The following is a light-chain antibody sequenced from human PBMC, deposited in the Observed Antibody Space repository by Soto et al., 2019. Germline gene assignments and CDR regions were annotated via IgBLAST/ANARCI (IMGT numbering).Light chain of an antibody. V-gene: IGKV3-11*01. CDR3: QYRGIWPPGAT. CDR1: QSINNY. Sequence: EIVLTQSPVTLSLSPGERATLSCRASQSINNYLAWYQQKPGQPPRLLIYDASNRATAIPVRFSGSGSGTAFSLTIISLEPEDSAVYYCQYRGIWPPGATFGGGTKVEIK. J-gene: IGKJ4*01. CDR2: DAS.